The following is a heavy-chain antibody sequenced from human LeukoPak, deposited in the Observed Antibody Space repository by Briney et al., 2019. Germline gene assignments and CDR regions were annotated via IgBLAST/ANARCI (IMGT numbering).Heavy chain of an antibody. J-gene: IGHJ4*02. CDR2: IYYSGST. V-gene: IGHV4-59*12. CDR3: ARGYCSSTSCSKASLGFDY. Sequence: SETLSLTCTVSGGSISSYYWSWIRQPPGKGLEWIGYIYYSGSTNYNPSLKSRVTISVDTSKNQFSLKLSSVTAADTAVYCCARGYCSSTSCSKASLGFDYWGQGTLVTVSS. CDR1: GGSISSYY. D-gene: IGHD2-2*01.